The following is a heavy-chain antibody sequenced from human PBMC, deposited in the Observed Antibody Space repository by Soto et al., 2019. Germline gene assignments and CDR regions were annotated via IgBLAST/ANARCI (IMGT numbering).Heavy chain of an antibody. CDR3: ARFVLGYCSGGSCPPQYNWFDP. CDR2: IYYSGST. Sequence: SETLSLTCTVSGGSISSYYWSWIRQPPGKGLEWIGYIYYSGSTNYNPSLKSRVTISVDTSKNQFSLKLSSVTAADTAVYYCARFVLGYCSGGSCPPQYNWFDPWGQGTLVTVSS. CDR1: GGSISSYY. D-gene: IGHD2-15*01. V-gene: IGHV4-59*08. J-gene: IGHJ5*02.